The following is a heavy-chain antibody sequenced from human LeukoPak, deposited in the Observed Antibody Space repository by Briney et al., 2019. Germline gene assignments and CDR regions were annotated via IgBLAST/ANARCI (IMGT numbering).Heavy chain of an antibody. J-gene: IGHJ4*02. V-gene: IGHV3-33*01. Sequence: GGSLRLSCAGSGFTFGGYGMHWFRQTPGKGLEWVAVIAYDGSRAFYADSVKGRFTISRDNSKNMMSVQMDDLRAEDTAVYYCTRYNNDHFDYWGQGTLVTVSS. D-gene: IGHD1-14*01. CDR3: TRYNNDHFDY. CDR1: GFTFGGYG. CDR2: IAYDGSRA.